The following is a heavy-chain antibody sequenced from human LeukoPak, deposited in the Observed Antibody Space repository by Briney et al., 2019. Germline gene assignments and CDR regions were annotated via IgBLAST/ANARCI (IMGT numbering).Heavy chain of an antibody. CDR1: GYTFTGYY. CDR2: INPNSGGT. CDR3: ARGDDILTGYLYYFDY. V-gene: IGHV1-2*04. Sequence: GASVKVSCKASGYTFTGYYMHWVRQAPGQGLEWMGWINPNSGGTNYAQKFQGWVTMTRDTSIGTAYMELSRLRSDDTAVYYCARGDDILTGYLYYFDYWGQGTLVTVSS. J-gene: IGHJ4*02. D-gene: IGHD3-9*01.